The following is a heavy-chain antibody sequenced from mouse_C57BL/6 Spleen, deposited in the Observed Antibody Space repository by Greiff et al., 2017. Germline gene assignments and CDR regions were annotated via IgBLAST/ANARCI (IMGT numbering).Heavy chain of an antibody. D-gene: IGHD3-3*01. CDR1: GYSITSGYY. V-gene: IGHV3-6*01. Sequence: EVQLVESGPGLVKPSQSLSLTCSVTGYSITSGYYWNWIRQFPGNKLEWMGYISYDGSNNYNPSLKNRISITRDTSKNQFFLKLNSVTTEDTATYYWARGGDGDYWGQGTTLTVSS. CDR3: ARGGDGDY. J-gene: IGHJ2*01. CDR2: ISYDGSN.